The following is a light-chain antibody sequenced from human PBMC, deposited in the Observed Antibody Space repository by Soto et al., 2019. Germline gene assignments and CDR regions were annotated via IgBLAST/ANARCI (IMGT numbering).Light chain of an antibody. Sequence: EIVLTQSPGTLSLSPGERVTLSCRASQSVSDNFLAWYQQKPGQAPRLIIYGASNRATGIPDRFSGRGSGTDFTLTISRLEPEDFATYYCQQYGYSPIFTFGPGTKLDI. CDR3: QQYGYSPIFT. CDR2: GAS. V-gene: IGKV3-20*01. CDR1: QSVSDNF. J-gene: IGKJ3*01.